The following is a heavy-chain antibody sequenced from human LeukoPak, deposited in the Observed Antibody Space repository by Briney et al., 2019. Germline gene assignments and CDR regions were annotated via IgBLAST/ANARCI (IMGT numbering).Heavy chain of an antibody. D-gene: IGHD3-16*02. V-gene: IGHV4-30-4*01. J-gene: IGHJ4*02. Sequence: SGTLSLTCTVSGGSISSGDYYWSWIRQPPGKGLEWIGYIYYSGSTYYNPSLKSRVTISVDTSKNQFSLKLSSVTAADTAVYYCARGLTFGGVIVGFDYWGQGTLVTVSS. CDR2: IYYSGST. CDR3: ARGLTFGGVIVGFDY. CDR1: GGSISSGDYY.